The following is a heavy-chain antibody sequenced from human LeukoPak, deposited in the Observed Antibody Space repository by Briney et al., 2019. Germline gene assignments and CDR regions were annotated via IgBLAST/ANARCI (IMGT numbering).Heavy chain of an antibody. CDR3: ARAPLGGCLDY. Sequence: SQTLSLTCTVSGGSISSGSYYWSWIRQPAGKGLEWIGRIYTSGSTNYNPSLKSRVTISVDTSKNQFSLKLSSVTAADTAVYYCARAPLGGCLDYWGQGTLVTVSS. CDR2: IYTSGST. CDR1: GGSISSGSYY. V-gene: IGHV4-61*02. J-gene: IGHJ4*02. D-gene: IGHD3-16*01.